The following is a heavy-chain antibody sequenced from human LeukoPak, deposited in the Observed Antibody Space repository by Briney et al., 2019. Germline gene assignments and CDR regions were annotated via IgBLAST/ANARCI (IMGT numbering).Heavy chain of an antibody. V-gene: IGHV1-2*02. CDR2: INPNSGGT. D-gene: IGHD3-3*01. CDR1: GYTLTGYY. J-gene: IGHJ4*02. Sequence: VASVKVSCTASGYTLTGYYMHWVRQAPGQGLEWMGWINPNSGGTNYAQKFQGRVTMTRDTSISTAYMELSRLGSDDTAVYYCARDGASGYLAGYWGQGTLVTVSS. CDR3: ARDGASGYLAGY.